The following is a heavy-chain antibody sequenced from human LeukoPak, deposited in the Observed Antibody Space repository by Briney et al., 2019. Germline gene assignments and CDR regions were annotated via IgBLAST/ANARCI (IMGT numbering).Heavy chain of an antibody. J-gene: IGHJ5*02. D-gene: IGHD2-15*01. CDR3: ARGDYCSGGSCPHDWFDP. CDR1: GFTVSSNY. V-gene: IGHV4-34*01. CDR2: INHSGST. Sequence: GSLRLSCAASGFTVSSNYMSWVRQAPGKGLEWIGEINHSGSTNYNPSLKSRVTISVDTSKNQFSLKLSSVTAADTAVYYCARGDYCSGGSCPHDWFDPWGQGTLVTVSS.